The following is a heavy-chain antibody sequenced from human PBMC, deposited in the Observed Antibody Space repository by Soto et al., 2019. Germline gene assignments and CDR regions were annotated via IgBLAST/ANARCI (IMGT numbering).Heavy chain of an antibody. J-gene: IGHJ4*02. Sequence: EVQLLESGGGLVQPGGSLRLSCAVSGFTFSSHAMSWVRQAPGKGLECVSSITGSGDSTYYADSVKGRFTISRDKSKSALYLHMNSLRAEDTAVYYCAKDLQLSGWLSAQTFDYWGQGTQVTVSS. V-gene: IGHV3-23*01. D-gene: IGHD6-19*01. CDR3: AKDLQLSGWLSAQTFDY. CDR1: GFTFSSHA. CDR2: ITGSGDST.